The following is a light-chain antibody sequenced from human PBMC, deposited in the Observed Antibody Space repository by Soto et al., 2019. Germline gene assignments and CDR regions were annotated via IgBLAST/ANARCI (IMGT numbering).Light chain of an antibody. CDR2: EAS. V-gene: IGKV1-27*01. Sequence: DIQMTQSPSSLSASVGDRVTITCRASQGIRHYLAWYQQKPGKVPKLLIYEASNLQSGVPSRFRGGGSGTEFTLTISSLQPEDVATYFCQQYHTVPYTFGQGTKLEIK. CDR1: QGIRHY. CDR3: QQYHTVPYT. J-gene: IGKJ2*01.